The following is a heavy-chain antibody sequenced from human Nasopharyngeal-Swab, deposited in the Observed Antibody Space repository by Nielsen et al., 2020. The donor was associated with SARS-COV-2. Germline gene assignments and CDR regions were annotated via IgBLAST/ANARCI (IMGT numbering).Heavy chain of an antibody. V-gene: IGHV3-23*01. CDR1: GFTFSSYA. CDR3: ARQGIAAAGDWFDP. CDR2: TSGSGGST. J-gene: IGHJ5*02. D-gene: IGHD6-13*01. Sequence: GESLKISCAASGFTFSSYAMSWVRQAPGKGLEWVSATSGSGGSTYYADSVKGRFTISRDNSKNTLYLQMNSLRAEDTAVYYCARQGIAAAGDWFDPWGQGTLVTVSS.